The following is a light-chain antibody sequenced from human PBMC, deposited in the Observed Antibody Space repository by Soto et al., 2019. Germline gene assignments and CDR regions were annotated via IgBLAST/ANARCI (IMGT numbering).Light chain of an antibody. J-gene: IGKJ2*01. Sequence: EIVLTQSPATLSLSPGERATLSYRASQSVSSYLAWYQQKPGQAPRLLIYDASHRATGIPARFSGSGSWTDFTLTISSLEPEDFAVYYCQQRSNWPPMYTFGQGTKLEIK. CDR2: DAS. CDR1: QSVSSY. CDR3: QQRSNWPPMYT. V-gene: IGKV3-11*01.